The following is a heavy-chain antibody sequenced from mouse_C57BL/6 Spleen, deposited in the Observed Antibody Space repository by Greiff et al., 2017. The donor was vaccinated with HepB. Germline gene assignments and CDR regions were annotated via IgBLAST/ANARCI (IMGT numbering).Heavy chain of an antibody. CDR2: INPSSGYT. V-gene: IGHV1-7*01. J-gene: IGHJ1*03. CDR1: GYTFTSYW. CDR3: ARGGFHWYFDV. Sequence: QVHVKQSGAELAKPGASVKLSCKASGYTFTSYWMHWVKQRPGQGLEWIGYINPSSGYTKYNQKFKDKATLTADKSSSTAYMQLSSLTYEDSALYYCARGGFHWYFDVWGTGTTVTVSS.